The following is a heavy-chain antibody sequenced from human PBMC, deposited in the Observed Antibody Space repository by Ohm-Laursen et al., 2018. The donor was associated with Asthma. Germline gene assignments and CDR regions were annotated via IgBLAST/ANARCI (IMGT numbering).Heavy chain of an antibody. CDR1: GFTFRNYA. CDR2: ISLGGGGT. V-gene: IGHV3-23*01. J-gene: IGHJ3*02. CDR3: ASALDYGDYGDAFDI. Sequence: GQTLSLTCAASGFTFRNYAMTWVRQAPGKGLEWVSTISLGGGGTYFADSVKGRFTISRDNAKNSLYLQMNSLRAEDTAVYYCASALDYGDYGDAFDIWGQGTMVTVSS. D-gene: IGHD4-17*01.